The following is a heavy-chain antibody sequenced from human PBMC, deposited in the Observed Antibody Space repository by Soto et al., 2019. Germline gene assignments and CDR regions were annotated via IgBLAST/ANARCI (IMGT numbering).Heavy chain of an antibody. J-gene: IGHJ3*02. D-gene: IGHD3-10*01. Sequence: ASVKVSCKVSGDTLTELSMHWVRQAPGKGLEWMGGFDPEDGETIYARKFQGRVTMTEDTSTDTAYMELSSLRSEDTAVYYCATGPLWLGPASAFDIWGQGTMVTVSS. V-gene: IGHV1-24*01. CDR2: FDPEDGET. CDR1: GDTLTELS. CDR3: ATGPLWLGPASAFDI.